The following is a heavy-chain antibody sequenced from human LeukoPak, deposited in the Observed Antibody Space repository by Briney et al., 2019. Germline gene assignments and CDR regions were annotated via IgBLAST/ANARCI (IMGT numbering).Heavy chain of an antibody. CDR3: AKQEIQLWFMDV. CDR2: IIFSGGRT. V-gene: IGHV3-23*01. Sequence: PGGSLRLPCAASGFTFSSYAMSWVRQAPGKGLEWVSGIIFSGGRTYYADSVKGRFTISRDNSKNTLYLQMNSLRAEDTAVYYCAKQEIQLWFMDVWGKGTTVTVSS. J-gene: IGHJ6*03. CDR1: GFTFSSYA. D-gene: IGHD5-18*01.